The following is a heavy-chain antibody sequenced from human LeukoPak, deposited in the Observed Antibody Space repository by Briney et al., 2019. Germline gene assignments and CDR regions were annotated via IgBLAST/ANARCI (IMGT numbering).Heavy chain of an antibody. D-gene: IGHD2-2*01. Sequence: ASVKVSCKASGYTFTSYGISWVRQAPGQGLEWMGWISAYNGNTNYAQKLQGRVTMTTDTSTSTAYMELRSLRSDDTAVYYCARGKRYCSSTSCLLDPWGQGTLVTVSS. CDR2: ISAYNGNT. J-gene: IGHJ5*02. CDR3: ARGKRYCSSTSCLLDP. V-gene: IGHV1-18*01. CDR1: GYTFTSYG.